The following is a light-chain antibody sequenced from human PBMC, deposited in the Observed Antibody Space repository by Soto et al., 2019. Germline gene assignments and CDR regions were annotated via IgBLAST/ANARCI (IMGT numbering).Light chain of an antibody. V-gene: IGKV1-5*03. Sequence: DIQMTQSPSTLSASVGDRVTITCRPSQSINTWLAWYQKKPGKATKLLIQKASSLESGDPSRFSGSGSGPEFTLTITSLQPDDFATYYCQQYHNFFPTFGQGTKLEIK. CDR3: QQYHNFFPT. J-gene: IGKJ2*01. CDR1: QSINTW. CDR2: KAS.